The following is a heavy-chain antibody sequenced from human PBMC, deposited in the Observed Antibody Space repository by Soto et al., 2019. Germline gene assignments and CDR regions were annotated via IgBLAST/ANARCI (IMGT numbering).Heavy chain of an antibody. CDR2: IYYSGST. CDR1: GGSVSSGSYY. CDR3: ARDRSSGWPLFDY. J-gene: IGHJ4*02. V-gene: IGHV4-61*01. Sequence: PSETLSLTCTVSGGSVSSGSYYWSWIRQPPGKGLEWIGYIYYSGSTNYNPSLKSRVTISVDTSKNQFSLKLSSVTAADTAVYYCARDRSSGWPLFDYWGQGTLVTVSS. D-gene: IGHD6-19*01.